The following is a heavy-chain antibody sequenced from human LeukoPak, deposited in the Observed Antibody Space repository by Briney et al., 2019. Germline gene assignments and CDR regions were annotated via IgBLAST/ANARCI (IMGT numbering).Heavy chain of an antibody. V-gene: IGHV5-51*01. CDR2: MHPGDSNT. J-gene: IGHJ6*02. CDR1: GYTITNYW. CDR3: VRQEGSASWGYYGVDV. Sequence: GESLKIACKGAGYTITNYWIGWVRQMPGKGVEWMGIMHPGDSNTRYSPSFQGQVTISVDKSISTAYLQWSSLKASDTAMYYCVRQEGSASWGYYGVDVWGQGTTVTVSS. D-gene: IGHD2-2*01.